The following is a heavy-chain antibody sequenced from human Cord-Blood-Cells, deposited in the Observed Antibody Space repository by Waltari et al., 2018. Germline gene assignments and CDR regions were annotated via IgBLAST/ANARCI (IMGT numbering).Heavy chain of an antibody. Sequence: QVQLQQWGAGLLTPSETLSLTCAVYGGSFSGDSWSWIRQPPGKGLEWIGEINHSGSTNYNPSLKSRVTISVDTSKNQFSLKLSSVTAADTAVYYCARLYYFDYWGQGTLVTVSS. CDR3: ARLYYFDY. CDR1: GGSFSGDS. CDR2: INHSGST. J-gene: IGHJ4*02. V-gene: IGHV4-34*01.